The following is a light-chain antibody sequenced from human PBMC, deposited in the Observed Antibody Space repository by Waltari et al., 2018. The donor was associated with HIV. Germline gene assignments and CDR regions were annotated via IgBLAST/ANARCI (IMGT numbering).Light chain of an antibody. Sequence: DIQMTQSQSSVSASVRSRVTITCRASPGISSWLAWYQQKPGKAPKLLIYAASSLQSGVPSRFSGSGTGTDFTLTISCLQPEDFATYYCQPANSFPRTFGGGTKVEIK. CDR3: QPANSFPRT. V-gene: IGKV1-12*01. CDR2: AAS. J-gene: IGKJ4*01. CDR1: PGISSW.